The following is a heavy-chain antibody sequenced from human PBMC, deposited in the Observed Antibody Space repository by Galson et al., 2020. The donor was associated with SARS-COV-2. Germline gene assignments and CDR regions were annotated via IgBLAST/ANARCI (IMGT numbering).Heavy chain of an antibody. CDR3: AKVGYDSISRRSPARYGVDV. Sequence: GESLKISCAASGFTFSSYAMSWVRQAPGKGLEWVSAISGSGGSTYYADSVKGRFTISRDNSKNTLYLQMNSLRAEDTAVYYCAKVGYDSISRRSPARYGVDVWSHGTTVTGAS. CDR2: ISGSGGST. D-gene: IGHD3-22*01. V-gene: IGHV3-23*01. J-gene: IGHJ6*02. CDR1: GFTFSSYA.